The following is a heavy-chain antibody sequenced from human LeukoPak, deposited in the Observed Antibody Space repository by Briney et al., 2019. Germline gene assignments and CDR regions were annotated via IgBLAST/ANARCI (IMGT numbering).Heavy chain of an antibody. D-gene: IGHD7-27*01. CDR2: ISGSGGST. Sequence: GGSLRLSCAASGFTFSSYAMSWVRQTPGKGLEWVSAISGSGGSTYYADSVKGRFTISRDNSKNTLYLQMNSLRAEDTAVYYCAKDNWGLYYYYYYMDVWGKGTTVAVSS. J-gene: IGHJ6*03. CDR3: AKDNWGLYYYYYYMDV. CDR1: GFTFSSYA. V-gene: IGHV3-23*01.